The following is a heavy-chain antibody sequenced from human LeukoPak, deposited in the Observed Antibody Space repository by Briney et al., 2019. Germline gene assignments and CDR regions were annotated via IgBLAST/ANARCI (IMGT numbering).Heavy chain of an antibody. CDR2: IWSDGTNK. CDR3: ARDRGYTATDPCFDY. J-gene: IGHJ4*02. Sequence: GALRLSCAESAFVFSSHGMHWVRQAPGKGLEWVAVIWSDGTNKNYADSVKGRFTISRDNSKNTLYLQMNSLRDEDTALYYCARDRGYTATDPCFDYWGQGTLVTVSS. D-gene: IGHD5-18*01. CDR1: AFVFSSHG. V-gene: IGHV3-33*01.